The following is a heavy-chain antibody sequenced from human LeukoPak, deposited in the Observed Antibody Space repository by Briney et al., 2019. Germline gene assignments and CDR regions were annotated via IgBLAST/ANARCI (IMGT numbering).Heavy chain of an antibody. CDR2: ISGSGGST. J-gene: IGHJ4*02. V-gene: IGHV3-23*01. CDR1: GFTFSSYE. D-gene: IGHD5-18*01. CDR3: AKDLGYTPDC. Sequence: GGSLRLSCAASGFTFSSYEMNWVRQAPGKGLEWVSTISGSGGSTYYADSVKGRFTISRDNSKNTLYLQMNTLRAEDTAVYYCAKDLGYTPDCWGQGTLVTVSS.